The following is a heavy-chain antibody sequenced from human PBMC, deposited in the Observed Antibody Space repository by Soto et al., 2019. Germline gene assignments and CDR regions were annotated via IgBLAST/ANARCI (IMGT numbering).Heavy chain of an antibody. CDR3: ARARDSSSWFDWYFDL. J-gene: IGHJ2*01. CDR2: IIPILGIA. D-gene: IGHD6-13*01. Sequence: VQLVQSGAEVKKPGSSVKVSCKASGGTFSSYTISWVRQAPGQGLEWMGRIIPILGIANYAQKFQGRVTITADKSTSTAYMELSSLRSEDTAVYYCARARDSSSWFDWYFDLWGRGTLVTVSS. V-gene: IGHV1-69*02. CDR1: GGTFSSYT.